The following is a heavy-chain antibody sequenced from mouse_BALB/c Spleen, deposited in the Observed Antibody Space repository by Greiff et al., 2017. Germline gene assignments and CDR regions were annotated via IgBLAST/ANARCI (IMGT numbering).Heavy chain of an antibody. CDR1: GFTFSSFG. CDR3: AKTGGIAMDY. Sequence: EVKLVESGGGLVQPGGSRKLSCAASGFTFSSFGMHWVRQAPEKGLEWVAYISSGSSTIYYADTVKGRFTISRDNPKNTLFLQMTSLRSEDTAMYYCAKTGGIAMDYWGQGTSVTVSS. J-gene: IGHJ4*01. CDR2: ISSGSSTI. V-gene: IGHV5-17*02.